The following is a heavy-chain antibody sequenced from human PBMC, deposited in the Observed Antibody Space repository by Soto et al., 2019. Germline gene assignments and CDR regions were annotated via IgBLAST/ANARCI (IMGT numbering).Heavy chain of an antibody. V-gene: IGHV1-18*04. CDR1: GYTFTSYG. CDR3: ARDDSSSWYVDYYSGMDV. D-gene: IGHD6-13*01. CDR2: ISAYNGNT. J-gene: IGHJ6*02. Sequence: ASVKVSCKASGYTFTSYGISWVRQAPGQGLEWMGWISAYNGNTNYAQKLQGRVTMTTDTSTSTAYMELRSLRSDDTAVYYCARDDSSSWYVDYYSGMDVWGQGTTVTVYS.